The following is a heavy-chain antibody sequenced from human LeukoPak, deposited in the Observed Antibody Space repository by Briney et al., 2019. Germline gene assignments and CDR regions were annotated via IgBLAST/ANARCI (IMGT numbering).Heavy chain of an antibody. CDR2: VSGSGAIA. CDR3: AKDEIVGASILGDFDY. Sequence: PGGSLRLSCAASGFTFNNYAMSWVRQAPGKGLEWVSTVSGSGAIAYYTDSDKGRFTISRDNSKNTLYLQMNSLRAEDTAVYYCAKDEIVGASILGDFDYWGQGTLVTVSS. D-gene: IGHD1-26*01. CDR1: GFTFNNYA. J-gene: IGHJ4*02. V-gene: IGHV3-23*01.